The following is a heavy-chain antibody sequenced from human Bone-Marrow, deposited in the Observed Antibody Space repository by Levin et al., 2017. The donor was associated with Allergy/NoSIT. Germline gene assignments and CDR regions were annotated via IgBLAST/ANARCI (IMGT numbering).Heavy chain of an antibody. J-gene: IGHJ4*02. D-gene: IGHD2-8*02. CDR2: VDPNSGDT. Sequence: GESLKISCMASGYTFSDFDVNWVRQADGHGLEWVGRVDPNSGDTDYSQKVQGRVILSTDPSRSIAYMELTSLKSDDTAIYYCARGWRGQRQQFLVYWGQGTLVTVSS. V-gene: IGHV1-8*01. CDR1: GYTFSDFD. CDR3: ARGWRGQRQQFLVY.